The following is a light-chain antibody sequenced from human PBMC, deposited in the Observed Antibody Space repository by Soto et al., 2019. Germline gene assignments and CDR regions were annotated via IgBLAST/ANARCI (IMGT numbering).Light chain of an antibody. CDR2: KAS. CDR3: QKFNKWPWT. J-gene: IGKJ1*01. V-gene: IGKV1-5*03. CDR1: QSISSW. Sequence: DIQMTQSPSTLSASVGDRVTITCRASQSISSWLAWYQQKPGKAPKLLIYKASSLESGVPSRFSGSGSGTEFTLTISNLQSEDFAIYFCQKFNKWPWTFGQGTKVDNK.